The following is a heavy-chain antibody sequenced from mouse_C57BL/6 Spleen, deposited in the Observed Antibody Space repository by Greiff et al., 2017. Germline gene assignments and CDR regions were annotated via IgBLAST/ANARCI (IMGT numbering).Heavy chain of an antibody. CDR2: IDPSDSYT. CDR3: ARYGSRKAMDY. V-gene: IGHV1-69*01. Sequence: QVQLQQSGAELVMPGASVKLSCKASGYTFTSYWMHWVKQRPGQGLEWIGEIDPSDSYTNYNQKFKGKSTLTVDKSSSTAYMQLSSLTSEDSAVYYCARYGSRKAMDYWGQGTSVTVSS. CDR1: GYTFTSYW. J-gene: IGHJ4*01. D-gene: IGHD1-1*01.